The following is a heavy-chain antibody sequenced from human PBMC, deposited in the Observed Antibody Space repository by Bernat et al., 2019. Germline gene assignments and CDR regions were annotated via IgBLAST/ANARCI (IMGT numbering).Heavy chain of an antibody. D-gene: IGHD2-15*01. J-gene: IGHJ4*02. CDR3: ARDGGSDCSGGSCYLFDY. Sequence: QVQLVESGGGVVQPGRSLRLSCAASGFTFSSYGMHWVRQAPGKGLEWVAVIWYDGSNKYYADSVKGRFTISRDNSKNTMHMQMNSLRAEDTAVYYCARDGGSDCSGGSCYLFDYWGQGTLVTVSS. CDR2: IWYDGSNK. V-gene: IGHV3-33*01. CDR1: GFTFSSYG.